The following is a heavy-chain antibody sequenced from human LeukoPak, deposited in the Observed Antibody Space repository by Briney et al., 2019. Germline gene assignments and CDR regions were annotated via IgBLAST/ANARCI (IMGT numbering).Heavy chain of an antibody. V-gene: IGHV3-23*01. CDR3: AKATVVVPAAMLYFQH. J-gene: IGHJ1*01. CDR1: GFTFSSYA. CDR2: ISGSGGST. D-gene: IGHD2-2*01. Sequence: GGSLRLSCAASGFTFSSYAMSWVRQAPGKGLEWVSAISGSGGSTYYADSVKGRFTISRDNSKNTLYLQMNSLRAEDTAVYYCAKATVVVPAAMLYFQHWGQGTLVTVSS.